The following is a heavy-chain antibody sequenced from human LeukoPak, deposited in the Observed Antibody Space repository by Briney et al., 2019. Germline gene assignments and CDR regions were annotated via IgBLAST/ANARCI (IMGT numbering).Heavy chain of an antibody. J-gene: IGHJ6*03. D-gene: IGHD3-10*01. CDR3: ARSVRGAMSGYYYYMDV. CDR1: GDSISSYY. Sequence: SSETLSLTCTVSGDSISSYYWTWIRQPAGKGLERIGRISASGNTNYNPSLRSRVTMSVDTSKNQFSLKLSSVTAADTAVYYCARSVRGAMSGYYYYMDVWGKGTTVTISS. V-gene: IGHV4-4*07. CDR2: ISASGNT.